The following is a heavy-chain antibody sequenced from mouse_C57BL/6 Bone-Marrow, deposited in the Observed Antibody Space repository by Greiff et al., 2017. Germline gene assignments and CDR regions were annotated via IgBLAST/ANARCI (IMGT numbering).Heavy chain of an antibody. D-gene: IGHD1-1*01. CDR1: GFTFSSYA. CDR3: TREGFYYYGSSSWYFDV. J-gene: IGHJ1*03. CDR2: ISSGGDYI. Sequence: EVKLMESGEGLVKPGGSLKLSCAASGFTFSSYAMSWVRQTPEKRLEWVAYISSGGDYIYYADTVKGRFTISRDNARNTLYLQMSSLKSEDTAMYYCTREGFYYYGSSSWYFDVWGTGTTVTVSS. V-gene: IGHV5-9-1*02.